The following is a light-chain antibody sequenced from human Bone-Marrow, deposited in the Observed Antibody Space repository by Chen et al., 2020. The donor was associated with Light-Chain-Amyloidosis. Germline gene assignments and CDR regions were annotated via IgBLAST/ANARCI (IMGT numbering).Light chain of an antibody. CDR2: EVT. CDR3: SSYTITNPLV. V-gene: IGLV2-14*01. Sequence: QSALTQPASVSGSPRQSITISCTGTSSDVGGDNHVSWYQQHPDTAPKLMIDEVTNRPSWVPDRFAGSNADNTAALTSSGLQTEDEADYFCSSYTITNPLVFGGGTRVTVL. CDR1: SSDVGGDNH. J-gene: IGLJ1*01.